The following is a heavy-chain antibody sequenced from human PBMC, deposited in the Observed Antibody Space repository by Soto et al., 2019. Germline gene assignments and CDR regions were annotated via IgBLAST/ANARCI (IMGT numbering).Heavy chain of an antibody. CDR2: IYPGDSDT. Sequence: GESLKISCKGSGYSFTSYWIGWVRQMPGKGLEWMGIIYPGDSDTRYSPSFQGQVTISADKSISTAYLQWSSLKASDTAMYYCTRGGRGITIFGVVIAKGPNYYYYGMDVWGQGTTVSVSS. CDR3: TRGGRGITIFGVVIAKGPNYYYYGMDV. CDR1: GYSFTSYW. J-gene: IGHJ6*02. D-gene: IGHD3-3*01. V-gene: IGHV5-51*01.